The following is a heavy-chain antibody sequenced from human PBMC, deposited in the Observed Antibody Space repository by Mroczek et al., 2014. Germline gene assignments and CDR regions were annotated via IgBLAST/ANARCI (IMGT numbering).Heavy chain of an antibody. Sequence: QVQLQESGAGLLKPSETLSLTCAVYGGSFSGYYWSWIRQPPGKGLEWIGEINHSGSTNYNPSLKSRVTISVDTSKNQFSLKLSSVTAADTAVYYCARAKYYYDSSGYRLDYWGQGTLVTVSS. CDR2: INHSGST. V-gene: IGHV4-34*01. CDR3: ARAKYYYDSSGYRLDY. CDR1: GGSFSGYY. D-gene: IGHD3-22*01. J-gene: IGHJ4*02.